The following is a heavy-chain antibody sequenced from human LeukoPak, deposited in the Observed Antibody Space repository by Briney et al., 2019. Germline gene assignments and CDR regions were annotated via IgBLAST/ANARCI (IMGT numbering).Heavy chain of an antibody. D-gene: IGHD3-16*01. CDR1: SYTFTSYV. Sequence: GASVKVSCEASSYTFTSYVISWVRPAPVQGVEWMGWISAYNGKVNYVQTLRGRDTLTTDTSTSTAHMELRGLGSDDTAVYYCAREAYTTGPDYWGQGTLVTVSP. V-gene: IGHV1-18*01. CDR2: ISAYNGKV. J-gene: IGHJ4*02. CDR3: AREAYTTGPDY.